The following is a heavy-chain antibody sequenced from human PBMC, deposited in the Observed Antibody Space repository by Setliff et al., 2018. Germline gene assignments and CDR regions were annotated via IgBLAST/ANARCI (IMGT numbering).Heavy chain of an antibody. Sequence: GASVKVSCKASGGTFSIFVFSWVRQAPGQGLEWMGGIIPMFDKARYAQKFQGRVTITADKSTSTAYMELSSLKSEDTAVYYCARAAGSLTSDEYFHHWGQGTLVTVSS. CDR3: ARAAGSLTSDEYFHH. D-gene: IGHD6-25*01. J-gene: IGHJ1*01. V-gene: IGHV1-69*06. CDR1: GGTFSIFV. CDR2: IIPMFDKA.